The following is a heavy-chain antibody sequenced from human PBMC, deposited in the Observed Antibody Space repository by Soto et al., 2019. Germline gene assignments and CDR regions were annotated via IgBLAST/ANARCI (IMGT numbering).Heavy chain of an antibody. CDR1: GYTFTNYG. J-gene: IGHJ6*02. V-gene: IGHV1-18*01. CDR3: ARDPFEYQYGSGSPPGVDV. Sequence: GASVKVSCKASGYTFTNYGINWVRQAPGQGLEWMGWISPYNGNTRSAQNLQGRVTMTTDTSTNTAYMDLRSMRYDDTAVYFCARDPFEYQYGSGSPPGVDVWGQGTTVTVSS. CDR2: ISPYNGNT. D-gene: IGHD3-10*01.